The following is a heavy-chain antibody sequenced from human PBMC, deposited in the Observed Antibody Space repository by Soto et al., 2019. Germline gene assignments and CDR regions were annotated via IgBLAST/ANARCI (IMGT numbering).Heavy chain of an antibody. J-gene: IGHJ4*02. Sequence: QVQLVQSGAEVKKPGASVKVSCKASGYAFTWFNIHWVRQAPGQRLEWMGWINAGNGNTKYSQNFQGRVTFTRDTXXXXXXXXXXXXXXXXXXXXXXXXXXXXXXCLDSWGQGTLVTVSS. D-gene: IGHD2-21*02. V-gene: IGHV1-3*01. CDR1: GYAFTWFN. CDR3: XXXXXXXXCLDS. CDR2: INAGNGNT.